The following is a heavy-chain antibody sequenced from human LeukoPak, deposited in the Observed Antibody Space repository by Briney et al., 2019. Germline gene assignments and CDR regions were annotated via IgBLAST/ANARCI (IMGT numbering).Heavy chain of an antibody. V-gene: IGHV3-7*01. J-gene: IGHJ6*02. CDR3: ATYDNWVAGDV. CDR2: INEGGSAD. CDR1: GFTFSSLW. D-gene: IGHD1-20*01. Sequence: GGSLRLSCAASGFTFSSLWMSWVRQAPGKGLEWVANINEGGSADYYADSVRGRFTISRDNAKNSLHLQMNNLRAEDTAVYYCATYDNWVAGDVWGQGTTVSVSS.